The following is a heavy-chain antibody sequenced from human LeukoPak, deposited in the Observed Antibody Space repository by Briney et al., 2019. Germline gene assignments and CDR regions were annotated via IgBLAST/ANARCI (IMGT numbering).Heavy chain of an antibody. CDR3: ARGLVEYSSSNYFDS. V-gene: IGHV4-34*01. D-gene: IGHD6-6*01. CDR2: INHSGST. J-gene: IGHJ4*02. Sequence: SEALSLTCAVYGGSFSGFYWSWIRQPPGKGLEWIGEINHSGSTNYNPSLKSRVTISVDTSKNQFSLKLSSVTAADTAVYLCARGLVEYSSSNYFDSWGQGTLVTVSS. CDR1: GGSFSGFY.